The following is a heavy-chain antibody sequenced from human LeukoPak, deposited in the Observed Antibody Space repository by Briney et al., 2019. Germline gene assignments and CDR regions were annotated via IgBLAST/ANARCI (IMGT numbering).Heavy chain of an antibody. CDR2: ISCSGSTR. J-gene: IGHJ4*02. CDR3: ARDAQITTAFDY. V-gene: IGHV3-11*04. Sequence: GGSLRLSCAASGFTFSDYYMNWIRQATGKGLEWVSYISCSGSTRYYSESVQGRFTISRDNAKNSLYLQMNSLRAEDTAVYYCARDAQITTAFDYWGQGTLVTVSS. D-gene: IGHD4-17*01. CDR1: GFTFSDYY.